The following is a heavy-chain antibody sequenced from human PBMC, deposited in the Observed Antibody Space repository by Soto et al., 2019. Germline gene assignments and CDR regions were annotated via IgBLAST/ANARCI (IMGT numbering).Heavy chain of an antibody. CDR3: ARVPYYYDSSGYYRRPNYFDY. CDR2: IIPIFGTA. Sequence: SVKVSCKASGGTFSSYAISWVRQAPGQGLEWMGGIIPIFGTANYAQKFQGRVTITADESTSTAYMELSSLRSEDTAVYYCARVPYYYDSSGYYRRPNYFDYWGQGTLVTVSS. V-gene: IGHV1-69*13. D-gene: IGHD3-22*01. J-gene: IGHJ4*02. CDR1: GGTFSSYA.